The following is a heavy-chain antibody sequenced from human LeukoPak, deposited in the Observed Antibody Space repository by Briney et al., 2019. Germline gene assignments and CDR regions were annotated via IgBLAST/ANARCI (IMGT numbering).Heavy chain of an antibody. D-gene: IGHD5-24*01. V-gene: IGHV3-21*01. Sequence: PGGSLRLSCAASGFTFSSYSMNWARQAPGKGLEWVSSISSSSSYIYYADSVKGRFTISRDNAKNSLYLQMNSLRAEDTAVYYCARGDRDGYNLAVEFDYWGQGTLVTVSS. J-gene: IGHJ4*02. CDR3: ARGDRDGYNLAVEFDY. CDR1: GFTFSSYS. CDR2: ISSSSSYI.